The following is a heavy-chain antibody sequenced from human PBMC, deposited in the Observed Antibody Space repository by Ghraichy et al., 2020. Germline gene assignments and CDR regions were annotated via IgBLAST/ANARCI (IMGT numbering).Heavy chain of an antibody. CDR1: GFTVSSNY. CDR3: AREGRYSYGYFFDY. Sequence: GGSLRLSCAASGFTVSSNYMSWVRQAPGKGLEWVSVIYSGGSTYYADSVKGRFIISRDNSKNTLYLQMNSLRAEDTAVYYCAREGRYSYGYFFDYWGQGTLVTVSS. CDR2: IYSGGST. J-gene: IGHJ4*02. V-gene: IGHV3-66*02. D-gene: IGHD5-18*01.